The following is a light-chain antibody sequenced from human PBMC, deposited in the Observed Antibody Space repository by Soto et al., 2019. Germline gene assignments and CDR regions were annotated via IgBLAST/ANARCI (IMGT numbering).Light chain of an antibody. CDR2: GNF. CDR1: SSNIGNNY. V-gene: IGLV1-40*01. CDR3: QSYDYNLSGVL. J-gene: IGLJ2*01. Sequence: QSVLTQPPSVSAAPGQKVTISCSGSSSNIGNNYVSWYQQLPGTAPKLLIYGNFNRPSGVPDRFSGSKSGTSASLAITGLQAEDEADYYCQSYDYNLSGVLFGGGTKLTVL.